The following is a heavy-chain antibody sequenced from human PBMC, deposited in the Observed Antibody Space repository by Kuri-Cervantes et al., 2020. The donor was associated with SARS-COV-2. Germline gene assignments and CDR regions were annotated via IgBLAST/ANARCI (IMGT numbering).Heavy chain of an antibody. CDR3: VHRTTDTSFEC. Sequence: SGPTLVKPTQTLTLTCTFSGFSLSPGTGVVGWVRQPPGKALEWLAFIYGNDDKRYSPSLESRLTITKDTSKNQVVLTMTNMDPVETATYYCVHRTTDTSFECWGQGTLVTVSS. CDR2: IYGNDDK. V-gene: IGHV2-5*01. J-gene: IGHJ4*02. D-gene: IGHD4-11*01. CDR1: GFSLSPGTGV.